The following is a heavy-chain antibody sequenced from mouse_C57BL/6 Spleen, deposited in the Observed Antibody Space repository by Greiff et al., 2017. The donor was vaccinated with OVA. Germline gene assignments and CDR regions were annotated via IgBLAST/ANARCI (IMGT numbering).Heavy chain of an antibody. V-gene: IGHV1-52*01. CDR2: IDPSDSET. CDR3: ARGGRDYAMDY. J-gene: IGHJ4*01. CDR1: GYTFTSYW. Sequence: QVQLQQPGAELVGPGSSVKLSCKASGYTFTSYWMHWVKQRPIQGLEWIGNIDPSDSETHYNQKFKDKATLTVDKSSSTAYMQLSSLTSEDSAVYYCARGGRDYAMDYWGQGTSVTVSS. D-gene: IGHD3-3*01.